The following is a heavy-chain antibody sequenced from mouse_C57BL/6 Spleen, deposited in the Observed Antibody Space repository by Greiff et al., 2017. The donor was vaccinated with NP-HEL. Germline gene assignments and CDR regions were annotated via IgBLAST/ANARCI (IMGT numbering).Heavy chain of an antibody. CDR2: INPNNGGT. CDR1: GYTFTDYY. V-gene: IGHV1-26*01. CDR3: ARGGFGGGTWYFDV. Sequence: EVQLQQSGPELVKPGASVKISCKASGYTFTDYYMNWVKQSHGKSLEWIGDINPNNGGTSYNQKFKGKATLTVDKSSSTAYMALRSLTSEDSAVYYCARGGFGGGTWYFDVWGTGTTVTVSS. J-gene: IGHJ1*03. D-gene: IGHD1-1*01.